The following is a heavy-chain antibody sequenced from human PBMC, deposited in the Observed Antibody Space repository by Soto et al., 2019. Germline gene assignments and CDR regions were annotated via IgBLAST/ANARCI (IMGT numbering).Heavy chain of an antibody. D-gene: IGHD6-19*01. Sequence: GGSLRLSCAASGFTFSSCAMGWVRQAPGKGLEWVSAISGSGGSTYYADSVKGRFTISRDNSKNTLYLQMNSLRAEDTAVYYCARRSSGWYFDYWGQGTLVTVSS. J-gene: IGHJ4*02. CDR1: GFTFSSCA. CDR2: ISGSGGST. V-gene: IGHV3-23*01. CDR3: ARRSSGWYFDY.